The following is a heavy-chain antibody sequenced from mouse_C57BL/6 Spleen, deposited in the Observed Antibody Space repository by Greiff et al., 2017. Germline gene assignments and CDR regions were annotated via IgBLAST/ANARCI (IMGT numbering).Heavy chain of an antibody. J-gene: IGHJ4*01. CDR1: GYTFTDYY. CDR2: INPYNGGT. D-gene: IGHD1-1*01. V-gene: IGHV1-19*01. Sequence: VQLQQSGPVLVKPGASVKMSCNASGYTFTDYYMNWVKQSHGKSLEWIGVINPYNGGTSYNQKFKGKATLTVDISSSTAYMELNSLTSEDSAVYYCARNNYGRDYYAMDYWGQGTSVTVSS. CDR3: ARNNYGRDYYAMDY.